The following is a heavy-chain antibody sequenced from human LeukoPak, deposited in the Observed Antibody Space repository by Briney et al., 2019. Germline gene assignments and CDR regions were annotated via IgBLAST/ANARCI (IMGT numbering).Heavy chain of an antibody. CDR1: GGSISGSSYY. V-gene: IGHV4-39*07. CDR2: IYYSGST. Sequence: PSETLSLTCTVSGGSISGSSYYWGWIRQPPGKGLEWIGSIYYSGSTNYNPSLKSRVTISVDTSKNQFSLKLSSVTAADTAVYYCARDGPQYYDILTGYYSGGWFDPWGQGTLVTVSS. CDR3: ARDGPQYYDILTGYYSGGWFDP. D-gene: IGHD3-9*01. J-gene: IGHJ5*02.